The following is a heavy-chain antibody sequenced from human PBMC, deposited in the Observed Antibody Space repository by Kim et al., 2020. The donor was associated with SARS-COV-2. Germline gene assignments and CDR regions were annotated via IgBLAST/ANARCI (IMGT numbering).Heavy chain of an antibody. J-gene: IGHJ4*02. CDR2: IYYSGST. Sequence: SETLSLTCTVSGGSISSYYWSWIRQPPGKGLEWIGYIYYSGSTNYNPSLKSRVTISVDTSKNQFSLKLSSVTAADTAVYYCARLDILTGNANYWGQGTLVTVSS. CDR1: GGSISSYY. V-gene: IGHV4-59*01. D-gene: IGHD3-9*01. CDR3: ARLDILTGNANY.